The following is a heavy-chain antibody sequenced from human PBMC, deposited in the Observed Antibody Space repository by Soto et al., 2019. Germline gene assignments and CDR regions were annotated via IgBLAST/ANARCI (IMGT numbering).Heavy chain of an antibody. CDR1: GFSVTDHY. V-gene: IGHV3-53*01. CDR2: LYTGGSA. D-gene: IGHD3-9*01. J-gene: IGHJ4*02. CDR3: ARSFNDWTTYFDY. Sequence: LRLSGAASGFSVTDHYMTLVRQAPGKWLEWVSVLYTGGSAYYGDSVKGRFTISRDSSTNTLYLQMNSLKVGDTAFYFCARSFNDWTTYFDYWSEGTLVTVSS.